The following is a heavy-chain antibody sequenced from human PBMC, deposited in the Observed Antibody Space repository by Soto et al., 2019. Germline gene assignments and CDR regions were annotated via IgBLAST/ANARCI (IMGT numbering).Heavy chain of an antibody. D-gene: IGHD3-3*01. CDR3: ARGYYDFWSGRYNWFDP. J-gene: IGHJ5*02. CDR1: GGSFSGYY. CDR2: INHSGST. Sequence: QVQLQQWGAGLLKPSETLSLTCAVYGGSFSGYYWSWIRQPPGKGLEWMGEINHSGSTNYNPSLKSRVTISVDTSKNQFSLKLSSVTAADTAVYYCARGYYDFWSGRYNWFDPWGQGTLVTVSS. V-gene: IGHV4-34*01.